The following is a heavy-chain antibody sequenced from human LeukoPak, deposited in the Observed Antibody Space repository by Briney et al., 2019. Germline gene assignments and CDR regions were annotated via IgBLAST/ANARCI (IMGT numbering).Heavy chain of an antibody. J-gene: IGHJ4*02. CDR3: ARGGLSSTRKTSFDY. Sequence: GASVKVSCKASGYSFTSYGITWVRQAPGQGLEWMGWISGYSGNTNYAQKLQSRVTMTTDTSTSTAYMELRSLRSDDTAVYYCARGGLSSTRKTSFDYWGQGTLVTVSS. V-gene: IGHV1-18*01. D-gene: IGHD2-2*01. CDR1: GYSFTSYG. CDR2: ISGYSGNT.